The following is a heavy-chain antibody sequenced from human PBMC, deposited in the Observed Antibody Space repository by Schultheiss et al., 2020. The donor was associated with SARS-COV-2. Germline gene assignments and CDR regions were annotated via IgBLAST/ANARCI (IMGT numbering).Heavy chain of an antibody. CDR1: SGSISSGGYY. CDR2: IYTSGST. J-gene: IGHJ5*02. D-gene: IGHD3-3*01. V-gene: IGHV4-39*07. Sequence: SETLSLTCTVSSGSISSGGYYWGWIRQPPGKGLEWIGSIYTSGSTNYNPSLKSRVTMSVDTSKNQFSLKLSSVTAADTAVYYCAREAPTYDFWSGYYNNWFDPWGQGTLVTVSS. CDR3: AREAPTYDFWSGYYNNWFDP.